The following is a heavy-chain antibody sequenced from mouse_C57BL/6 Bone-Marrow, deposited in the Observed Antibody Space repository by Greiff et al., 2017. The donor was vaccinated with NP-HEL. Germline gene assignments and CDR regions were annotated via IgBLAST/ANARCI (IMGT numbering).Heavy chain of an antibody. CDR1: GYAFSSSW. V-gene: IGHV1-82*01. Sequence: VQLQQSGPELVKPGASVKISCKASGYAFSSSWMNWVKQRPGKGLEWIGRIYPGDGDTNYNGKFKGKATLTADKSSSTAYMQLSSLTSEDSAVYFCASRGYDYDSGYFDYWGKGTTLTVSS. D-gene: IGHD1-1*01. CDR3: ASRGYDYDSGYFDY. CDR2: IYPGDGDT. J-gene: IGHJ2*01.